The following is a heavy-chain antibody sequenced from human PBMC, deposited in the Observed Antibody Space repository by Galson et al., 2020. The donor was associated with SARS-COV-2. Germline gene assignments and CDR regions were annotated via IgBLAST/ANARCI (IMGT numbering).Heavy chain of an antibody. Sequence: SETLSLTCAVYGGSFSGYYWSWIRQPPGKGLEWIGEINSSGSTNYNPSLKSRVTISVDTSKNHFSLQLSSVTAADTAVYYCAREENFFLVVMAMRMCYFGYWGRGTLATVSS. V-gene: IGHV4-34*01. CDR3: AREENFFLVVMAMRMCYFGY. CDR2: INSSGST. J-gene: IGHJ4*02. D-gene: IGHD2-21*01. CDR1: GGSFSGYY.